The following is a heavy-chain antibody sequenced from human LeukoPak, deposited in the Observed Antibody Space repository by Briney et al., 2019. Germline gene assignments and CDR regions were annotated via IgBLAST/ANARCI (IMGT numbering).Heavy chain of an antibody. V-gene: IGHV3-9*01. CDR2: ISWNSGSI. J-gene: IGHJ4*02. CDR3: AKTPRHYYDSSGYYSTYFDY. D-gene: IGHD3-22*01. CDR1: GFTFDDYA. Sequence: PGGSLRLSCAASGFTFDDYAMHWVRQAPGKGLEWVSGISWNSGSIGYADSVKGRFTISRDNAKNSLYLQMNSLRAEDTALYYCAKTPRHYYDSSGYYSTYFDYWGQGTLVTVSS.